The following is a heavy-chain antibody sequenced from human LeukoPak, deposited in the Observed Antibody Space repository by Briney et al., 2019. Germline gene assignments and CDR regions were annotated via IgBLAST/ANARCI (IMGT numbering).Heavy chain of an antibody. V-gene: IGHV4-59*01. D-gene: IGHD3-22*01. J-gene: IGHJ5*02. CDR1: GGSISSYY. CDR3: ARDLGGLGVSSGYDAWFDP. CDR2: IFYSGSGST. Sequence: PSETLSLTCTVSGGSISSYYWSWIRQPPGKGLEWIGYIFYSGSGSTNYNPSLKSRVTISVDTSKNQFSLKLSSVTAADTAVYYCARDLGGLGVSSGYDAWFDPWGQGTLVTVSS.